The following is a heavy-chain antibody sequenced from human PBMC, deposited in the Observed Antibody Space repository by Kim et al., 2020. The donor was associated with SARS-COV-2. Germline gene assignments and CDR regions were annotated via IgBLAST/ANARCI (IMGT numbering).Heavy chain of an antibody. V-gene: IGHV4-59*01. J-gene: IGHJ3*02. Sequence: SRVTISVDTSKSQFSLKLSSVTAADTAVYYCARANYYDSSGYYYENAFDIWGQGTMVTVSS. D-gene: IGHD3-22*01. CDR3: ARANYYDSSGYYYENAFDI.